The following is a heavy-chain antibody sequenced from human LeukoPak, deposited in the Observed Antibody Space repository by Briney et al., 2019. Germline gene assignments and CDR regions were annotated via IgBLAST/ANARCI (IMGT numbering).Heavy chain of an antibody. CDR1: GFTFNLFA. CDR3: ARDPNGDCIGAFEF. V-gene: IGHV3-23*01. J-gene: IGHJ3*01. Sequence: PGGSLRLSCEGSGFTFNLFAMMWVRQAPGKGLEWVSAIGGSGGVTQYADSVKGRFTISRDNSRNTLFLQMNSLRAEDTAVYFCARDPNGDCIGAFEFWGRGTMVTVSS. D-gene: IGHD2-21*02. CDR2: IGGSGGVT.